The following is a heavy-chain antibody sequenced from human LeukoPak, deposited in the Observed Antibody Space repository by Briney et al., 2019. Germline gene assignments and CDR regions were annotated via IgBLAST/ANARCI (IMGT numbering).Heavy chain of an antibody. J-gene: IGHJ1*01. CDR3: TRGSSSQYFQH. V-gene: IGHV1-24*01. Sequence: ASVKVSCKVSGHTLTELSMHWVRQAPGKGLEWMGGFDPEDGETIYAQKFQGRVTMTTDTSTNTAYMELASPRPDDTAIYYCTRGSSSQYFQHWGQGTLATVSS. CDR2: FDPEDGET. D-gene: IGHD6-6*01. CDR1: GHTLTELS.